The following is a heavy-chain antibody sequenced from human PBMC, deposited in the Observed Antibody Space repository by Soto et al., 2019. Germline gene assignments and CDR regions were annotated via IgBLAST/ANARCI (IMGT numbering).Heavy chain of an antibody. CDR2: ISGSGGST. J-gene: IGHJ3*02. CDR3: AKELSVDYGDYDAFDI. CDR1: GFTFDDYA. D-gene: IGHD4-17*01. Sequence: GGSLRLSCAASGFTFDDYAMHWVRQAPGKGLEWVSAISGSGGSTYYADSVKGRFTISRDNSKNTLYLQMNSLRAEDTAVYYCAKELSVDYGDYDAFDIRGQGTMVTVSS. V-gene: IGHV3-23*01.